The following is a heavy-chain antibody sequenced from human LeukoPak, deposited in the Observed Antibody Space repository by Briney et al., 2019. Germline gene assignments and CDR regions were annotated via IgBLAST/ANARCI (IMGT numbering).Heavy chain of an antibody. CDR1: GYTLTELS. V-gene: IGHV1-24*01. J-gene: IGHJ6*02. CDR2: FDPEDGET. CDR3: ASFATYYYYYGMDV. Sequence: SVKVSCKVSGYTLTELSMHWVRQAPGKGLEWMGGFDPEDGETIYAQKFQGRVTMTEDTSTDTAYMELSSLRSEDTAVYYCASFATYYYYYGMDVWGQGTTVTVSS. D-gene: IGHD3-16*01.